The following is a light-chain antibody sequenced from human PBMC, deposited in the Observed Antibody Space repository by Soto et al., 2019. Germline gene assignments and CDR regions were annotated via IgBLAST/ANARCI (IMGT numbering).Light chain of an antibody. CDR2: DAS. CDR1: QDIKKF. J-gene: IGKJ2*01. V-gene: IGKV1-33*01. Sequence: DIQMTQSPSSLSASVGDRVTITCQASQDIKKFLSWFQQKPGKAPKLLIYDASNLQTGVPPRFGGRGSGTDFTFTITSLQPEDIGTYFCQQYDTLPYIFAQGTKLEIK. CDR3: QQYDTLPYI.